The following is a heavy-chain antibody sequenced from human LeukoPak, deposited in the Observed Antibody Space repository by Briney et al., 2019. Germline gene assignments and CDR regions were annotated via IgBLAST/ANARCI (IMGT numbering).Heavy chain of an antibody. CDR3: AKGNSRDYYDSSGYSSAFDY. CDR2: ISWNSGSI. Sequence: GRSLRLSCAASGFTFDDYAMHWVRQAPGKGLEWASGISWNSGSIGYADSVKGRFTISRDNAKNSLYLQMNSLRAEDTALYYCAKGNSRDYYDSSGYSSAFDYWGQGTLVTVSS. CDR1: GFTFDDYA. V-gene: IGHV3-9*01. J-gene: IGHJ4*02. D-gene: IGHD3-22*01.